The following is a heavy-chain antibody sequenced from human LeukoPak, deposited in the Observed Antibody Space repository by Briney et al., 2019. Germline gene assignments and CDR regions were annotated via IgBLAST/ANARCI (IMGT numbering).Heavy chain of an antibody. J-gene: IGHJ4*02. CDR1: GYTFTSYV. Sequence: GASVNVSCTASGYTFTSYVISWVRQAPGPGLEWMGWISAYNGNTTYAQKLQGRVTMTTDTSTSTAYMALRSLRSDDTAVYYCARGARFIAAARGDYWGQGTLVTVSS. CDR3: ARGARFIAAARGDY. CDR2: ISAYNGNT. D-gene: IGHD6-13*01. V-gene: IGHV1-18*04.